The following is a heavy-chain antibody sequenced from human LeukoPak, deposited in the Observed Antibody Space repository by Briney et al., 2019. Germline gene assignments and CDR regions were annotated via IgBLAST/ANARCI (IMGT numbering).Heavy chain of an antibody. J-gene: IGHJ4*02. CDR3: ARGDCSGGSCYEDY. CDR2: IYTSGST. V-gene: IGHV4-4*07. D-gene: IGHD2-15*01. CDR1: GGSISSYY. Sequence: SETLSLTCTVSGGSISSYYWSWIRQPAGKGLEWIGRIYTSGSTNYNPSLKSRVTMSVDTSKNQFSLKLSSVTAADTAVYYCARGDCSGGSCYEDYWGQGTLVTVS.